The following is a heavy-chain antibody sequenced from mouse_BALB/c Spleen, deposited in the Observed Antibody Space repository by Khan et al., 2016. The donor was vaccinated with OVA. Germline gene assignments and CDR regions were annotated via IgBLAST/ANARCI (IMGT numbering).Heavy chain of an antibody. CDR1: GFTFSSYA. D-gene: IGHD1-1*01. CDR3: ARPPITAVRATSYWFVDV. V-gene: IGHV5-9-3*01. Sequence: EVRLVESGGGLVKPGGSLKLSCAASGFTFSSYAMSWVRQTPEKRLEWVATISSGGNYTYYPDSVKGRVTISRDNAKNTLYLQLSTLTSEDTALYYCARPPITAVRATSYWFVDVWGAATTVTVSS. CDR2: ISSGGNYT. J-gene: IGHJ1*01.